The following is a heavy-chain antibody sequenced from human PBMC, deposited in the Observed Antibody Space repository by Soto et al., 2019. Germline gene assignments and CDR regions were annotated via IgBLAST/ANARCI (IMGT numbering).Heavy chain of an antibody. CDR1: GGTFSSYA. D-gene: IGHD3-22*01. Sequence: QVQLVQSGAEVTKPGSSVKVSCKASGGTFSSYAISWVRQAPGQGLEWMGGIIPIFGTANYAQKFQGRVTITADESTSTAYRVLSSLRSEDTAVYYCARDTYYYDSSGYYKGAFDIWGQGTMVTVSS. CDR2: IIPIFGTA. CDR3: ARDTYYYDSSGYYKGAFDI. J-gene: IGHJ3*02. V-gene: IGHV1-69*01.